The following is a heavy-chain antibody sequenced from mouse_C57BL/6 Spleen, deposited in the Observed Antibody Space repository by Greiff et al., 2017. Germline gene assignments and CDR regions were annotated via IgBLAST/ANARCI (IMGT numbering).Heavy chain of an antibody. CDR3: ARGDYYGSGAWFAY. D-gene: IGHD1-1*01. CDR1: GYTFTSYW. Sequence: QVQLKQPGAELVRPGSSVKLSCKASGYTFTSYWMDWVKQRPGQGLEWIGNIYPSDSETHYNQKFKDKATLTVDKSSSTAYMQLSSLTSEDSAVYYCARGDYYGSGAWFAYWGQGTLVTVSA. CDR2: IYPSDSET. V-gene: IGHV1-61*01. J-gene: IGHJ3*01.